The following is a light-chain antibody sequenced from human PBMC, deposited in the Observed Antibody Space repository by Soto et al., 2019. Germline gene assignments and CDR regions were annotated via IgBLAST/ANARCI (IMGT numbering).Light chain of an antibody. CDR2: DAS. V-gene: IGKV3-11*01. Sequence: EIVLTQSPATLSLSPGERATLSCRASQSVSSYLAWYQQKPGQAPGPLIYDASNRATGIPARFSGSGSGTDFTLPISSLEPEDFAVYCCQQRSNWPLTLGGGTKVDIK. CDR3: QQRSNWPLT. CDR1: QSVSSY. J-gene: IGKJ4*01.